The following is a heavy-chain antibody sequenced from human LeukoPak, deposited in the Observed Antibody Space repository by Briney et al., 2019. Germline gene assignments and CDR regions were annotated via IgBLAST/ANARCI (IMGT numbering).Heavy chain of an antibody. V-gene: IGHV3-11*01. CDR1: GFTFSDYF. CDR3: ARRMNYYDSSGYYTIYYFDY. D-gene: IGHD3-22*01. J-gene: IGHJ4*02. Sequence: GGSLRLSCAASGFTFSDYFMNWIRQAPGKGLEWVSYISSSGTTIYYADSVRGRFTISRDNAKNSLYLQMNSLRAEDTAVYYCARRMNYYDSSGYYTIYYFDYWGQGTLVTVSS. CDR2: ISSSGTTI.